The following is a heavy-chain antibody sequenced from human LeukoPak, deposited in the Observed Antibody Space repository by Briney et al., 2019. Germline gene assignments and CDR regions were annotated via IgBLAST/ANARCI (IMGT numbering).Heavy chain of an antibody. D-gene: IGHD2-2*01. V-gene: IGHV3-30-3*01. CDR1: GFTFSSYA. CDR3: ARADCSSTSCYDRKAFDI. J-gene: IGHJ3*02. Sequence: GRSLRLSCAASGFTFSSYAMHWVRQAPGKGLEWVAVISYDGSNKYYADSVKGRFTISRDNSKNTLYLQMNSLRAEDTALYHCARADCSSTSCYDRKAFDIWGQGTMVTVSS. CDR2: ISYDGSNK.